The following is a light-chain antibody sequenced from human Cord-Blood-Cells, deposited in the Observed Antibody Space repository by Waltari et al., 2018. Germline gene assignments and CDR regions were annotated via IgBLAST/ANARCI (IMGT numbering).Light chain of an antibody. V-gene: IGLV2-14*01. J-gene: IGLJ2*01. CDR3: SSYTSSSTVV. CDR1: SSDVGGYTY. Sequence: QSALTQPASVSGSPGQSITISSTVTSSDVGGYTYVSWYQQHPGKAPKLMIYEVSNRPSGVSNRFSGSKSGNTASLTISGLQAEDEADYYCSSYTSSSTVVFGGGTKLTVL. CDR2: EVS.